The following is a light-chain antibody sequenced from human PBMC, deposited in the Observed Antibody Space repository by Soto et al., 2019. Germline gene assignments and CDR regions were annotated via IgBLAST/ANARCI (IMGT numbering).Light chain of an antibody. V-gene: IGKV3-11*01. J-gene: IGKJ5*01. Sequence: ETVLTQSPATLSLSPGESATLSCRASQSVSTYLASYQQKPGQAPRLLIYDASNRVTGIPARFRGSGSGTDFTLTISSLEPDDFAVYYCQQRSNWQITFGQGTRLEIK. CDR1: QSVSTY. CDR2: DAS. CDR3: QQRSNWQIT.